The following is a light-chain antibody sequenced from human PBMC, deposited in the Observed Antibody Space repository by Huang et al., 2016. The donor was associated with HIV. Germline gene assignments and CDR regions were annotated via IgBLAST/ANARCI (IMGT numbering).Light chain of an antibody. CDR1: KSVSRN. Sequence: EIVMTQSPAPLSVSPGERATLSCRAIKSVSRNLAWYQQKPGQAPRLLLYGAATRATGIPARFSGSGSGTEFTLTINSLQSEDFAVYYCQHYANWPWFTFGQGTKL. J-gene: IGKJ2*01. CDR2: GAA. V-gene: IGKV3-15*01. CDR3: QHYANWPWFT.